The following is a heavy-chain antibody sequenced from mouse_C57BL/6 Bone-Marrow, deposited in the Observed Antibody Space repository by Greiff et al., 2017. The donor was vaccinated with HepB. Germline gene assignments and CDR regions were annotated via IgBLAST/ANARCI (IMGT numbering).Heavy chain of an antibody. V-gene: IGHV1-15*01. CDR3: TRPHSNCFDY. Sequence: QVQLKESGAELVRPGASVTLSCKASGYTFTDYEMHWVKQTPVHGLEWIGAIDPETGGTAYNQKFKGKAILTADKSSSTAYMELRSLTSEDSAVYYCTRPHSNCFDYWGQGTTLTVSS. J-gene: IGHJ2*01. D-gene: IGHD2-5*01. CDR1: GYTFTDYE. CDR2: IDPETGGT.